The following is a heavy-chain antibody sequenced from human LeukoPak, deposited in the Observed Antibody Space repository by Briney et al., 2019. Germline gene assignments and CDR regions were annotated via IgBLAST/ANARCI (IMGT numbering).Heavy chain of an antibody. V-gene: IGHV3-30*04. Sequence: GGSLRLSCAASGFTFSSYAMHWVRQAPGKGLEWVAVISYDGSNKYYADSVKGRFTISRDNSKNTLYLQMNSLRAEDTAVYYCARAGPTYFDYWGQGTLVTVSS. CDR1: GFTFSSYA. CDR3: ARAGPTYFDY. J-gene: IGHJ4*02. CDR2: ISYDGSNK.